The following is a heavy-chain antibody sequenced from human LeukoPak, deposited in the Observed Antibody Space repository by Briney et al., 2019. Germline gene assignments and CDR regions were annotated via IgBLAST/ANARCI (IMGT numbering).Heavy chain of an antibody. Sequence: SETLSLTCTVSGGSISGYYWSWIRQPPGKGLEWIGYIYSSGSTNYNPSLKSRVTISIDTSKNQFSLKLSSVTAADTAVYYCARFCNYYDSSGHYCGFDPWGQGTLVTVSS. D-gene: IGHD3-22*01. CDR2: IYSSGST. V-gene: IGHV4-59*01. CDR3: ARFCNYYDSSGHYCGFDP. J-gene: IGHJ5*02. CDR1: GGSISGYY.